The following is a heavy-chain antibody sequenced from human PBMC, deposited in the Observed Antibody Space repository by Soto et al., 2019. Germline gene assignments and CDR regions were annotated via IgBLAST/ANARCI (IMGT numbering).Heavy chain of an antibody. CDR3: ARADDYGMDV. J-gene: IGHJ6*04. CDR2: INHSGST. CDR1: GGSFSGYY. Sequence: SETLSLTCAVYGGSFSGYYWSWIRQPPGKGLEWIGEINHSGSTNYNPSLKSRVTISVDTSKNQFSLKLSSVTAADTAVYYCARADDYGMDVWGKGTKVTVS. V-gene: IGHV4-34*01.